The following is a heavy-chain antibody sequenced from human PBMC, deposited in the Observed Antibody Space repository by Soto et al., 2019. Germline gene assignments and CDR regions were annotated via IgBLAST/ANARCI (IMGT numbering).Heavy chain of an antibody. V-gene: IGHV4-4*02. Sequence: SETLSLTCPVSGGSISSSTWWSGVRQPPGKGLEWMGEILHSGATNYNPSLKRRVTFSVNNSKNQSSLKLSSVTAADTAVYLCARDHGLSRGFAFDYWGQGTLGTV. J-gene: IGHJ4*01. CDR1: GGSISSSTW. D-gene: IGHD2-2*01. CDR3: ARDHGLSRGFAFDY. CDR2: ILHSGAT.